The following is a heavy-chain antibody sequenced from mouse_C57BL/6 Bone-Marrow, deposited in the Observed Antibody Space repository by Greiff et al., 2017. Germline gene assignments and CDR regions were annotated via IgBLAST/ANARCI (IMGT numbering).Heavy chain of an antibody. CDR1: GYTLTDYY. Sequence: MQLKQSGPVLVKPGASVKMSCKASGYTLTDYYMNWVKLSHGKSLEWIGVINPYNGGTSSNQKFKGKATLTVDKSSSTAYMDLNSLTSEDSAVYYCARAAGGDYYARDYWGQGTSVTVSS. V-gene: IGHV1-19*01. J-gene: IGHJ4*01. CDR3: ARAAGGDYYARDY. CDR2: INPYNGGT.